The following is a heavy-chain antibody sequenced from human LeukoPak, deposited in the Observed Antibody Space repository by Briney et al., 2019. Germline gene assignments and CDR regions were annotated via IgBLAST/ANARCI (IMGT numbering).Heavy chain of an antibody. CDR2: IASSSTYI. Sequence: GGSLRLSCAASGFFFSSYSMNWVRQAPGKGLEWVSSIASSSTYINYVDSVKGRFTISRDNAKKSLYLHMNNLRAEDTAVYYCARKTPFGELGKVYSYYYGMDVWGQGTTVTVSS. V-gene: IGHV3-21*01. D-gene: IGHD3-10*01. J-gene: IGHJ6*02. CDR1: GFFFSSYS. CDR3: ARKTPFGELGKVYSYYYGMDV.